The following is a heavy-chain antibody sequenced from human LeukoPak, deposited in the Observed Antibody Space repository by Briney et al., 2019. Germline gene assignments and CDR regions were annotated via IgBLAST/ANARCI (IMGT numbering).Heavy chain of an antibody. Sequence: GGSLRLSCAASGFTFSSYAMHWVRQAPGKGLEWVAVISYDGSNKYYADSVKGRFTISRDNSKNTLYLQMNSLRAEDTAVYYCARSNYDFWSGYWEGYYYYMDVWGKGTTVTVSS. CDR1: GFTFSSYA. D-gene: IGHD3-3*01. V-gene: IGHV3-30*04. J-gene: IGHJ6*03. CDR3: ARSNYDFWSGYWEGYYYYMDV. CDR2: ISYDGSNK.